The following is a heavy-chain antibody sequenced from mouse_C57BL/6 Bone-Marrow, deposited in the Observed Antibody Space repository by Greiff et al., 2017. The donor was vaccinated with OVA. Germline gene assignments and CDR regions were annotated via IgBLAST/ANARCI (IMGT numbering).Heavy chain of an antibody. CDR3: TTHYGSSSVYFDY. V-gene: IGHV14-4*01. D-gene: IGHD1-1*01. J-gene: IGHJ2*01. Sequence: EVQLQQSGAELVRPGASVKLSCTASGFNIKDDYLHWVKQRPEQGLEWIGWIDPENGDTEYASKFQGKATITPDTSSNTAYLQLSILTSEDTAVYYCTTHYGSSSVYFDYWGQGTTLTVSS. CDR1: GFNIKDDY. CDR2: IDPENGDT.